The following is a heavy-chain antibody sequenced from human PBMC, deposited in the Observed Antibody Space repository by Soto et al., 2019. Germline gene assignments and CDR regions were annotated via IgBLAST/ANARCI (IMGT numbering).Heavy chain of an antibody. D-gene: IGHD3-22*01. CDR1: GFTFSSYG. CDR2: ISYDGSNK. J-gene: IGHJ6*01. V-gene: IGHV3-30*18. CDR3: SKVDYFDGSGPWVLDV. Sequence: GGSLRLSCAASGFTFSSYGMHWVRQAPGKGLEWVAVISYDGSNKYYANSVKGRFTISRDNSKNTLYLQMNSLRAEDTAVYYYSKVDYFDGSGPWVLDVGGKGSVVTVSS.